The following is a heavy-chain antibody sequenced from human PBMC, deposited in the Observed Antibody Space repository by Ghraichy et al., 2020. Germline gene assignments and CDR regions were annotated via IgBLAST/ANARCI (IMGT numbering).Heavy chain of an antibody. V-gene: IGHV1-2*02. CDR3: ASHEYYHILSGYLPFDV. D-gene: IGHD3-9*01. CDR2: VSPNSGGT. CDR1: RAPVSTPF. Sequence: ASVKVSCKICRAPVSTPFTPEELVSRLLLPKKMGWVSPNSGGTDYAQKFQGRVTMTRDTSISTAYMELSRLRSDDTAVYYCASHEYYHILSGYLPFDVWGQGTMVTGSS. J-gene: IGHJ3*01.